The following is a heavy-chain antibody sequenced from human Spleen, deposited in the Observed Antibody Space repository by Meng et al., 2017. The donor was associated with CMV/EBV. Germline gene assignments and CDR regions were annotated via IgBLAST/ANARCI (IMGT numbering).Heavy chain of an antibody. Sequence: GRVVELGAGVKKPGAPGRVSCKASGYTFTGYDRHWGRQAPGQGLEWMGWINPKSGGTNYAQKFQGRVTMTRDTSITTLYMELGRLTSDDTAVYYCARDNDGNSFEYWGQGTLVTVSS. CDR3: ARDNDGNSFEY. CDR2: INPKSGGT. V-gene: IGHV1-2*02. D-gene: IGHD4-23*01. CDR1: GYTFTGYD. J-gene: IGHJ4*02.